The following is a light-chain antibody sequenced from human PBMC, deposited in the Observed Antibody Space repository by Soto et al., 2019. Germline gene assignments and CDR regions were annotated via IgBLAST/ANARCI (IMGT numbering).Light chain of an antibody. V-gene: IGKV3-15*01. CDR3: QHYFNWPYT. CDR1: QSVSRN. J-gene: IGKJ2*01. CDR2: GAS. Sequence: EIVMTQSPATLSVSPGERATLSCRASQSVSRNLAWYQQKPGQAPRLLIYGASTRATGIPARFSGSGSGTEFTLTISSLQSEDFALYYCQHYFNWPYTFGQGTKLEIK.